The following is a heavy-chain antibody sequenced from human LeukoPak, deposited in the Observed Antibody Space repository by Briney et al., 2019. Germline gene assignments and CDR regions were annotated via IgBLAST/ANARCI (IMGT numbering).Heavy chain of an antibody. Sequence: GGSLRLSCAASGFTFSSYAMHWVRQAPGKGLEWVSYISSSSSTIYYADSVKGRFTISRGNAKNSLYLQMNSLRAEDTAVYYCAREGSYGSHWGQGTLVTVSS. CDR3: AREGSYGSH. D-gene: IGHD5-18*01. CDR1: GFTFSSYA. J-gene: IGHJ4*02. V-gene: IGHV3-48*01. CDR2: ISSSSSTI.